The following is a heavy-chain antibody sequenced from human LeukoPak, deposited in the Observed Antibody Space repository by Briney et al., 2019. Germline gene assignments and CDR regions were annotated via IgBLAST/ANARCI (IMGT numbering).Heavy chain of an antibody. V-gene: IGHV1-8*01. CDR2: MNPNSGNT. CDR3: AKGATYNSGYNLDY. J-gene: IGHJ4*02. D-gene: IGHD6-19*01. CDR1: GYTFTSYD. Sequence: ASVKVSCKASGYTFTSYDINWVRQATGQGLEWMGWMNPNSGNTGYAQKFQGRVTMTRNTSISTAYMELSSLRSEDTAVYYCAKGATYNSGYNLDYWGQGTLVTVSS.